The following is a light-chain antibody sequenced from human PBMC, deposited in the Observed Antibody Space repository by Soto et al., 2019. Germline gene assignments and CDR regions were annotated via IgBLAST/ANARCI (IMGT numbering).Light chain of an antibody. CDR2: EVR. Sequence: QSVLTQPASVSGSAGQSITISCSGTMRDVGAYNLVSWYQQHPGTAPKLIIYEVRNRPSGISSRFSGSRSGNTASLAISGLRSEDEGDYYCAAWDDSLSGPVFGGGTKLTVL. CDR3: AAWDDSLSGPV. CDR1: MRDVGAYNL. V-gene: IGLV2-14*01. J-gene: IGLJ3*02.